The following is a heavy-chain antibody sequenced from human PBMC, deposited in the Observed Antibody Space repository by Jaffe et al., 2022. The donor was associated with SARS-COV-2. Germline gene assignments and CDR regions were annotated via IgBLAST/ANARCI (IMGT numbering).Heavy chain of an antibody. J-gene: IGHJ6*02. CDR1: GGSISSGSYY. CDR3: ARGNYDILTGKYYYYGMDV. Sequence: QVQLQESGPGLVKPSQTLSLTCTVSGGSISSGSYYWSWIRQPAGKGLEWIGRIYTSGSTNYNPSLKSRVTISVDTSKNQFSLKLYSVTAADTAVYSCARGNYDILTGKYYYYGMDVWGQGTTVTVSS. CDR2: IYTSGST. D-gene: IGHD3-9*01. V-gene: IGHV4-61*02.